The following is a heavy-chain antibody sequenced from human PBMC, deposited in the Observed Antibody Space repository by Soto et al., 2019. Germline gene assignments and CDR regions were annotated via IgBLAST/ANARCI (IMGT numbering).Heavy chain of an antibody. CDR3: ARVQGKWELLNAFDI. CDR2: IYPGDSDT. CDR1: GYSFTSYW. J-gene: IGHJ3*02. Sequence: GESLKISCKGSGYSFTSYWIGWVRQMPGKGLEWMGIIYPGDSDTRYSPSFQGRVTISADKSISTAYLQWSSLKASDTAMYYCARVQGKWELLNAFDIWGQGTMVTVSS. D-gene: IGHD1-26*01. V-gene: IGHV5-51*01.